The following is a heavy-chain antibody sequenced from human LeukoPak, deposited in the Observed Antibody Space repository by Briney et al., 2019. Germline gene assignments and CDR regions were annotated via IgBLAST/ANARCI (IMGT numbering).Heavy chain of an antibody. D-gene: IGHD3-10*01. V-gene: IGHV4-59*02. CDR1: GGSVSSYC. CDR3: ASTMVRGVIINYYYYGMDV. Sequence: TPSHSLSLARTVAGGSVSSYCGGWVRQPPGEGLGWIGYIDYSGSTNYNPSLKSRVPISVDTSKNQFSLKLSSVTAADTAVYYCASTMVRGVIINYYYYGMDVWGQGTTVTASS. CDR2: IDYSGST. J-gene: IGHJ6*02.